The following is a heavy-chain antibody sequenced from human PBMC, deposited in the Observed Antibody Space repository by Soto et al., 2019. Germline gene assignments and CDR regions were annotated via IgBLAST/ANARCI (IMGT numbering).Heavy chain of an antibody. D-gene: IGHD2-15*01. CDR1: GASISSDDYY. V-gene: IGHV4-31*03. J-gene: IGHJ4*02. Sequence: QVQLQESGPGLVKPSQTLSLTCTVSGASISSDDYYWNWIRQHPGKGLEWIGYISNSGTPYYNPSRKRRLTISADTSNNQISLKLTSVTAADTALYYCARDDCSGGSCLSFWGQGTLVTVSS. CDR2: ISNSGTP. CDR3: ARDDCSGGSCLSF.